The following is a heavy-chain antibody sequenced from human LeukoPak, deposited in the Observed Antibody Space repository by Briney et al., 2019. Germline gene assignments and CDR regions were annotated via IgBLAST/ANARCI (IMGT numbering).Heavy chain of an antibody. V-gene: IGHV4-4*07. D-gene: IGHD3-10*01. CDR3: ARDRGFMVRGSMRGYDDYYYCMDV. J-gene: IGHJ6*03. Sequence: SETLSLTCAVYGGSFSGDYGSWIWEPAGRGQGWIGRIYITGSTKYNPSLKSRVTISVATSKNQFSLKLSSVTAADTAVYYCARDRGFMVRGSMRGYDDYYYCMDVWGKGTTVTISS. CDR2: IYITGST. CDR1: GGSFSGDY.